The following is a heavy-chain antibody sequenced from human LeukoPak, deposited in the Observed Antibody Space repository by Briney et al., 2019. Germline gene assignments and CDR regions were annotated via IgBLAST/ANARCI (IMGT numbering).Heavy chain of an antibody. CDR1: GFTFNTYA. J-gene: IGHJ4*02. Sequence: PGGSLRLSCAASGFTFNTYAMSWFARAQGKGLDGVQGISGDGGGTYYADSVKGRFTISRDNSKNTLYLQMNSLRAEDTAVYYCAKGIAVAGRPPLFDYWGQGTLVTVSS. CDR2: ISGDGGGT. D-gene: IGHD6-19*01. V-gene: IGHV3-23*01. CDR3: AKGIAVAGRPPLFDY.